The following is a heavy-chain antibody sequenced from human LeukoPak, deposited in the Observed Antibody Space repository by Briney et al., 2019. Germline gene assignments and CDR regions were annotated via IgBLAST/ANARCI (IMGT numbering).Heavy chain of an antibody. CDR3: ATYSHYYGSGSFYY. Sequence: PGGSLRLSCAASGFTFSSYWMHWVRQAPGKGLVWVSRINSDGSSTSYADSVKGRFTISRDNAKNTLYLQMNSLRAEDTAVYYCATYSHYYGSGSFYYWGQGTLVTVSS. V-gene: IGHV3-74*01. J-gene: IGHJ4*02. CDR1: GFTFSSYW. CDR2: INSDGSST. D-gene: IGHD3-10*01.